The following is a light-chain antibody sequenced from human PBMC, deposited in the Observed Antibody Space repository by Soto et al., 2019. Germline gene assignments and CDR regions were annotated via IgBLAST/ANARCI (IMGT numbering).Light chain of an antibody. CDR2: EVN. V-gene: IGLV2-14*01. CDR3: SSYSSGSTLGV. CDR1: SSDIGGYKY. J-gene: IGLJ3*02. Sequence: QSAXXQPASVSXXPGQSITISCXXTSSDIGGYKYVSWYPHHPGKVPQLIIYEVNNRHSGVSNRFSGSKSGNTASLTISGLQAEDEAVYYCSSYSSGSTLGVFGGGTQLTVL.